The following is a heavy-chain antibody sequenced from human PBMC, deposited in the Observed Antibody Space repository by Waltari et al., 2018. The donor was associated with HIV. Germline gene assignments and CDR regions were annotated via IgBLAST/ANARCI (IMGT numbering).Heavy chain of an antibody. Sequence: QVQLVQSGAEVKKPGASLKVSCKASGYSFTRYGISWVRQAPGQGLEWIGWISVYNDNTKYAQKIQDRLNMTTDSPTSTAYMELGSLRSDDTAVYYCARAPMTTVTSRGFDIWGQGTMVIVSS. V-gene: IGHV1-18*01. J-gene: IGHJ3*02. CDR3: ARAPMTTVTSRGFDI. CDR1: GYSFTRYG. D-gene: IGHD4-17*01. CDR2: ISVYNDNT.